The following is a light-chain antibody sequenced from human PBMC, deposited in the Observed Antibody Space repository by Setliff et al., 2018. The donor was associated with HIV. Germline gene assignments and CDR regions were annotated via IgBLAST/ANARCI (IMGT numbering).Light chain of an antibody. CDR1: SSDVGGYNY. CDR2: EVI. CDR3: SSFTSSGTEV. V-gene: IGLV2-14*01. Sequence: QSALAQPASVSGSPGQSITISCTGASSDVGGYNYVSWYQQHPGKAPKLMIYEVINRPSGVSNRFSASKSGNTASLTISGLQAEDEADYYCSSFTSSGTEVFGTGTKGTV. J-gene: IGLJ1*01.